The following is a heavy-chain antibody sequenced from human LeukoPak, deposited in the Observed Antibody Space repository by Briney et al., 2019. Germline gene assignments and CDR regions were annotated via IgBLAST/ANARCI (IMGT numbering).Heavy chain of an antibody. J-gene: IGHJ6*02. CDR1: GGSVSSGSYY. CDR2: IYYSGST. D-gene: IGHD3-10*01. V-gene: IGHV4-61*01. Sequence: SETLSLTCTVSGGSVSSGSYYWSWIRQPPGKGLEWIGYIYYSGSTNYNPSLKSRVTISVDTSKSQFSLKLNSVTAADTAVYYCAREHSYYFGSETSTLDVWGQGTAVTVSS. CDR3: AREHSYYFGSETSTLDV.